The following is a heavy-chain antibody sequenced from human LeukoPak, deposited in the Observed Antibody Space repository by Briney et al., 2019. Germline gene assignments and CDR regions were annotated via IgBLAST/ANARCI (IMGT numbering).Heavy chain of an antibody. CDR1: GGSISSYY. CDR2: IYYSGST. J-gene: IGHJ3*02. D-gene: IGHD1-26*01. Sequence: SETLSLTCTVSGGSISSYYWSWIRQHPGKGLEWIGYIYYSGSTYYNPSLKSRVTISVDTSKNQFSLKLSSVTAADTAVYYCAKDMSGSPDAFDIWGQGTMVTVSS. V-gene: IGHV4-59*06. CDR3: AKDMSGSPDAFDI.